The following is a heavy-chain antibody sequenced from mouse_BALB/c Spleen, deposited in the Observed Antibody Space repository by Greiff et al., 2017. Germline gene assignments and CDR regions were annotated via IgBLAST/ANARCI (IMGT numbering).Heavy chain of an antibody. V-gene: IGHV5-17*02. CDR2: ISSGSSTI. D-gene: IGHD4-1*01. CDR1: GFTFSSFG. Sequence: EVKLVESGGGLVQPGGSRKLSCAASGFTFSSFGMHWVRQAPEKGLEWVAYISSGSSTIYYADTVKGRFTISRDNPKNTLFLQMTSLRSEDTAMYYCARALTGGFAYWGQGTLVTVSA. J-gene: IGHJ3*01. CDR3: ARALTGGFAY.